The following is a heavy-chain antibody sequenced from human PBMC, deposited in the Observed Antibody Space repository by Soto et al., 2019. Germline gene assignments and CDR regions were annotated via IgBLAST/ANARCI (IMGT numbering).Heavy chain of an antibody. CDR1: GLTFSSNA. D-gene: IGHD5-18*01. Sequence: EVQLLESGGGLVQPGGSLRLSCAASGLTFSSNAMSWVRQAPGKGLDWVSTINSAGRTYYADTVKGRFTISRDNSKNTLYLQMDSLRGEDTAVYYCAKRDTGISTCFDFWRQGTLVTVSS. CDR3: AKRDTGISTCFDF. J-gene: IGHJ4*02. V-gene: IGHV3-23*01. CDR2: INSAGRT.